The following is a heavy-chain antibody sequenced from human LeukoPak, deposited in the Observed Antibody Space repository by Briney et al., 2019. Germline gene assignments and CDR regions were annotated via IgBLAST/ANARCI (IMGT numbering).Heavy chain of an antibody. CDR1: GFTFTDEY. J-gene: IGHJ4*02. D-gene: IGHD2-2*01. Sequence: ASVKVSCKSSGFTFTDEYIHWVRQAPGQGLEWMGWINPYSGAINYAQKFQGRVTLTRDTSISTAYMELSRLTSGDTAVYYCARGPKPQLLLDYWGQGTLVTVSS. CDR2: INPYSGAI. CDR3: ARGPKPQLLLDY. V-gene: IGHV1-2*02.